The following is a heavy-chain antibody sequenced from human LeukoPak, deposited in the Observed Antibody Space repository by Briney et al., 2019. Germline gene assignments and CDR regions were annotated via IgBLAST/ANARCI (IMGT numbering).Heavy chain of an antibody. D-gene: IGHD1-26*01. CDR3: ARAWESIAGYYFDY. J-gene: IGHJ4*02. CDR1: GYTFSSYH. CDR2: INPSFNPGVDVT. Sequence: ASVKVSCKASGYTFSSYHIHWVQQAPGQGLEWMGKINPSFNPGVDVTSYAQKLQGRVTMTRDISTNTVYMELSSLTSEDTAVYYCARAWESIAGYYFDYWGQGTLVTVSS. V-gene: IGHV1-46*01.